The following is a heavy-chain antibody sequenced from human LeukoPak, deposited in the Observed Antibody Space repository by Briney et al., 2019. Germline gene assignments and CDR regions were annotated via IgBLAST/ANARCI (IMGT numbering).Heavy chain of an antibody. V-gene: IGHV3-30*04. CDR1: GFTFSSYA. CDR2: ISYDGSNK. J-gene: IGHJ4*02. CDR3: AREPIAVAGKFDY. Sequence: HPGRSLRLSCAASGFTFSSYAMHWVRQAPGKGLEWVAVISYDGSNKYYADSVKGRFTISRDNSKNTLYLQMNSLRAEDTAVYYCAREPIAVAGKFDYWGQGTLVTVSS. D-gene: IGHD6-19*01.